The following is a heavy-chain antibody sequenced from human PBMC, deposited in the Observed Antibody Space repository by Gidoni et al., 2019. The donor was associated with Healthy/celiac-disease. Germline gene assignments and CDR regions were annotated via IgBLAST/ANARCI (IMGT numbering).Heavy chain of an antibody. D-gene: IGHD2-21*02. J-gene: IGHJ3*02. V-gene: IGHV5-51*01. Sequence: EVQLVQSGAEVKKPGESLKISRKGSGYSFTSYEIVWVRQMPGKGMEWMVTNYLGDADTRYSPSFQGQVTISADKSISTDYLQWSSLKDSDTAMYYCARHFWGDCGGDCYIAFDIWGQGTMVTVAS. CDR3: ARHFWGDCGGDCYIAFDI. CDR2: NYLGDADT. CDR1: GYSFTSYE.